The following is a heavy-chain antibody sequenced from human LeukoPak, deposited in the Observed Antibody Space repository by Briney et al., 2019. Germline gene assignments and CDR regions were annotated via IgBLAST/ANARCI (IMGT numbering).Heavy chain of an antibody. CDR1: GGSISSGAYY. CDR3: ARRARRLSY. Sequence: SETLSLTCTVSGGSISSGAYYWSWIRQSTGKGLEWIGYIYHGGSTYYNPSLKSRVTISVDVSKNQFSLRLNSVTAADTAVYYCARRARRLSYWGQGTLVTVSS. D-gene: IGHD5/OR15-5a*01. V-gene: IGHV4-30-2*06. CDR2: IYHGGST. J-gene: IGHJ4*02.